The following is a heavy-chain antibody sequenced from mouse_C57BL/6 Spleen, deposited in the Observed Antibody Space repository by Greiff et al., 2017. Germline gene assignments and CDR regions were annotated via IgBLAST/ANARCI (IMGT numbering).Heavy chain of an antibody. D-gene: IGHD3-2*02. J-gene: IGHJ2*01. Sequence: QVQLKQSGAELARPGASVKMSCKASGYTFTSYTMHWVKQRPGQGLEWIGYINPSSGYTKYNQKFKDKATLTADKSSSTAYMQLSSLTSEDSAVYYCAVDSSGSYYFDYWGQGTTLTVSS. CDR3: AVDSSGSYYFDY. V-gene: IGHV1-4*01. CDR1: GYTFTSYT. CDR2: INPSSGYT.